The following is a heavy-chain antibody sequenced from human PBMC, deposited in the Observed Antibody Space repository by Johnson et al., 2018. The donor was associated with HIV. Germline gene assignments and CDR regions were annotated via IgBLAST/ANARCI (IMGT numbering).Heavy chain of an antibody. Sequence: QVQLVESGGGLVQPGRSLRLSCAASGFTFDDYAMHWVRQAPGKGLEWVSVIYSGGNTYYADSVKGRFTISRDNSKNTLYLQMNSLRAEDTAVYYCARDRVWFGELYAFDIWGQGTMVTVSS. V-gene: IGHV3-NL1*01. CDR2: IYSGGNT. CDR1: GFTFDDYA. CDR3: ARDRVWFGELYAFDI. D-gene: IGHD3-10*01. J-gene: IGHJ3*02.